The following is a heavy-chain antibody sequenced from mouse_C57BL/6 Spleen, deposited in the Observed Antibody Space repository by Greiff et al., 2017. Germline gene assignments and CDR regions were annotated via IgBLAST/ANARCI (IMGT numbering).Heavy chain of an antibody. J-gene: IGHJ1*03. CDR1: GFTFSSYA. CDR2: ISDGGSYT. V-gene: IGHV5-4*01. Sequence: EVMLVESGGGLVKPGGSLKLSCAASGFTFSSYAMSWVRQTPEKRLEWVATISDGGSYTYYPDNVKGRFTISRDNAKNNLYLQMSHLTSEDTAMYYGAREGGMVTSYWYFDVGGTGTTVTASS. CDR3: AREGGMVTSYWYFDV. D-gene: IGHD2-10*02.